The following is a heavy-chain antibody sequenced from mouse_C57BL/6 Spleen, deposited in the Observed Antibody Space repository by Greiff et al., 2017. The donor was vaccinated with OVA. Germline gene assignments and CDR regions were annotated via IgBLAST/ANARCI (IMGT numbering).Heavy chain of an antibody. Sequence: QVQLQQPGAELVKPGASVKLSCKASGYTFTSYWMHWVKQRPGQGLEWIGKIHPNSGSTNYNEKFKSKATLTVDKSSSTAYMQLSSLTSEDSAVYYCAREHIGRYFDVWGTGTTVTVSS. CDR1: GYTFTSYW. CDR2: IHPNSGST. J-gene: IGHJ1*03. D-gene: IGHD2-14*01. V-gene: IGHV1-64*01. CDR3: AREHIGRYFDV.